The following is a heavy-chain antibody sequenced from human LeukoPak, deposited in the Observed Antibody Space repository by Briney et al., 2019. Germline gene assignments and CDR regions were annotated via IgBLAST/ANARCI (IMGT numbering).Heavy chain of an antibody. Sequence: PGGSLRLSCAASGFTFSSYGMHWVRQAPGKGLEWVAFIRYDGSNKYYADSVKGRFTISRDSSKNTLYLQMNSLRAEDTAVYYCAKDGSIAAAGTFDYWGQGTLVTVSS. CDR1: GFTFSSYG. J-gene: IGHJ4*02. CDR2: IRYDGSNK. V-gene: IGHV3-30*02. D-gene: IGHD6-13*01. CDR3: AKDGSIAAAGTFDY.